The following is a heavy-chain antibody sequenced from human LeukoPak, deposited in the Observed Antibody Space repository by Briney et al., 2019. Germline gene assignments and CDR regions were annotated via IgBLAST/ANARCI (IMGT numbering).Heavy chain of an antibody. J-gene: IGHJ6*02. V-gene: IGHV3-23*01. CDR1: GFTFSSYA. CDR3: ARVYCYGSGSYHNYNCYGMDV. Sequence: GGSLRLSCAASGFTFSSYAMSWVRQAPGKGLEWVSAISGSGGSIYYADSVKGRFTISRDNAKNPLYPQMNSLRAEDTAVYYCARVYCYGSGSYHNYNCYGMDVWGQGTTATVS. CDR2: ISGSGGSI. D-gene: IGHD3-10*01.